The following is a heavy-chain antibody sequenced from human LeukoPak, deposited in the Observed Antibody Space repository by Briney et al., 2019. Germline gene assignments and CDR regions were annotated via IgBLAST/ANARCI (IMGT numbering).Heavy chain of an antibody. D-gene: IGHD3-10*01. J-gene: IGHJ4*02. Sequence: SQTLSLTCTVSGGSISSGGYYWSWIRQHPGKGLEWIGYIYYSGSTYYNPSLKRRVTISVDTSKNQFSLKLSSVTAADTAVYYCARFAVRGVISYWGQGTLVTVSS. CDR1: GGSISSGGYY. CDR3: ARFAVRGVISY. CDR2: IYYSGST. V-gene: IGHV4-31*03.